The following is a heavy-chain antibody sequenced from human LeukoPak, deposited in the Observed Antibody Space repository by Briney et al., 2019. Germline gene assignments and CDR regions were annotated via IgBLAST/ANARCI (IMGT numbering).Heavy chain of an antibody. CDR2: INPNSGGT. CDR3: ARFEGIPQAKTYYDFWSGYYTFDY. D-gene: IGHD3-3*01. Sequence: ASVKVSCKASGYTFTGYYMLWVRQAPGQGLEWMGWINPNSGGTNYAQKLQGRVTMTTDTSTSTAYMELRSLRSDDTAVYYCARFEGIPQAKTYYDFWSGYYTFDYWGQGTLVTVSS. CDR1: GYTFTGYY. V-gene: IGHV1-2*02. J-gene: IGHJ4*02.